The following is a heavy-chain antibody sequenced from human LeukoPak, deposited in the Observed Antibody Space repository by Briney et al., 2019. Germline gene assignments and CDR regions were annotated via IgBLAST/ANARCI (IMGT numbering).Heavy chain of an antibody. D-gene: IGHD1-26*01. CDR1: DDSISSNRYF. V-gene: IGHV4-39*07. Sequence: SETLSLTCTISDDSISSNRYFWAWIRQPPGGGLEWIASINYNWTTYYNPSLKSLLTISINTANRQFSLKLTSVTAADTALYYCARDIDDVGALLDFWGQGTLVTVSS. CDR3: ARDIDDVGALLDF. J-gene: IGHJ4*02. CDR2: INYNWTT.